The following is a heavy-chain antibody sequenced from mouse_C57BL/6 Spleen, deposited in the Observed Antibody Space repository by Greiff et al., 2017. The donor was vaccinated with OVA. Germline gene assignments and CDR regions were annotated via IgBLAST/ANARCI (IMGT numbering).Heavy chain of an antibody. J-gene: IGHJ3*01. CDR3: ARDFYSKGWFAY. D-gene: IGHD2-5*01. CDR2: ISDGGSYT. V-gene: IGHV5-4*01. Sequence: EVQVVESGGGLVKPGGSLKLSCAASGFTFSSYAMSWVRQTPEKRLEWVATISDGGSYTYYPDNVKGRFTISRDNAKNNLYLQMSHLKSEDTAMYYCARDFYSKGWFAYWGQGTLVTVSA. CDR1: GFTFSSYA.